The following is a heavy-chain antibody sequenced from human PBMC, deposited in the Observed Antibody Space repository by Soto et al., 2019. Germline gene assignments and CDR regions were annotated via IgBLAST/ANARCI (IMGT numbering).Heavy chain of an antibody. CDR1: GGSISSYY. V-gene: IGHV4-59*08. CDR2: IYYSGST. D-gene: IGHD2-15*01. J-gene: IGHJ4*02. Sequence: SETLSLTCTVSGGSISSYYWSWIRQPPGKGLEWIGYIYYSGSTNYNPSLKSRVTISVDTSKNQFSLKLSSVTAADTAMYYCARRWGRSFDYWGQGTLVTVSS. CDR3: ARRWGRSFDY.